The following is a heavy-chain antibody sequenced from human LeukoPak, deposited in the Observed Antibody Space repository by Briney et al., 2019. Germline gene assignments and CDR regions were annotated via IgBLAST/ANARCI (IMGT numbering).Heavy chain of an antibody. CDR1: GDSINFDY. J-gene: IGHJ5*02. Sequence: TAAETLSLTCIVSGDSINFDYWSWIRQPPGKGLEWVGCLYNNGSTSYSPSLKSRVTISVDTSKNQFSLKLNSMTTADTAVYYCARGRAYTYYRGLDPWGQGILVTVSS. D-gene: IGHD3-22*01. CDR3: ARGRAYTYYRGLDP. V-gene: IGHV4-59*01. CDR2: LYNNGST.